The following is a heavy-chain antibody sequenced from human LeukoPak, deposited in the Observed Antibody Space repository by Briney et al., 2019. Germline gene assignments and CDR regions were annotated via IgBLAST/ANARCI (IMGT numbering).Heavy chain of an antibody. D-gene: IGHD5-24*01. V-gene: IGHV4-61*02. J-gene: IGHJ4*02. Sequence: SETLSLTCTVSGGSISSGSYYWSWIRQPAGKGLEWIGRIYTSGSTNYNPSLKSRVTISVDTSKNQFSLKLSSVTAADTAVYYCVREDEDGYKDYWGQGTLVTVSS. CDR3: VREDEDGYKDY. CDR2: IYTSGST. CDR1: GGSISSGSYY.